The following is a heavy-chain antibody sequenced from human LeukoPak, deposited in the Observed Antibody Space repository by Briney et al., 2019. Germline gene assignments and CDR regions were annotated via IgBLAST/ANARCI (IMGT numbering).Heavy chain of an antibody. Sequence: SETLSLTCTVSGGSISSSSYYWGWIRQPPGKGLEWIGSIYYSGSTYYNPSLKSRVTISVDTSKNQFSLKLSSVTAADTAVYYCASRAAVLGGLFDYWGQGTLVTVS. CDR1: GGSISSSSYY. CDR3: ASRAAVLGGLFDY. CDR2: IYYSGST. J-gene: IGHJ4*02. D-gene: IGHD1-26*01. V-gene: IGHV4-39*01.